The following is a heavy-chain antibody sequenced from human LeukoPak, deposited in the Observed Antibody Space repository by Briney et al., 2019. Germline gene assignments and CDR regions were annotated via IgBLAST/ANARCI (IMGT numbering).Heavy chain of an antibody. CDR1: GVSISSSNW. D-gene: IGHD3-10*01. CDR2: IYHSGST. V-gene: IGHV4-4*02. CDR3: ARNFYGSGNYFFDF. Sequence: SGTLSLTCAVSGVSISSSNWWSWVRQPPGKGLGWIGEIYHSGSTNSNPSLTSRVTISVDKSKNQFSLKLSSVTAADTAVYYCARNFYGSGNYFFDFWGQGTLVTVSS. J-gene: IGHJ4*02.